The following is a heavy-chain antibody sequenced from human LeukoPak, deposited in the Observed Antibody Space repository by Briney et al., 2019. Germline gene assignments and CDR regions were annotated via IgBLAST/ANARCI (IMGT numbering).Heavy chain of an antibody. CDR3: ARGNVLLWFGELSHFDY. D-gene: IGHD3-10*01. CDR2: MNPNSGNT. V-gene: IGHV1-8*03. J-gene: IGHJ4*02. CDR1: GYTFTSYD. Sequence: ASVKVSCKPSGYTFTSYDINWVRRATGQGLEWMGWMNPNSGNTGYAQKFQGRVTITRNTSISTAYMELSSLRSEDTAVYYCARGNVLLWFGELSHFDYWGQGTLVAVSS.